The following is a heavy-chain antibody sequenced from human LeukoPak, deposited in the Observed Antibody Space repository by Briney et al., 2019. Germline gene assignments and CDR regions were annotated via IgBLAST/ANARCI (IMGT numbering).Heavy chain of an antibody. D-gene: IGHD6-6*01. J-gene: IGHJ4*02. Sequence: AASVKVSCMASGYSFTKFGISWVRQAPGQGREWMGWISAYNGNTNYAQKLQGRVTMTTDTSTSTAYMDLRSLRSDDPAGYYCARKSPYSSNSLGFVYWGEGALVTVSS. CDR3: ARKSPYSSNSLGFVY. CDR1: GYSFTKFG. V-gene: IGHV1-18*01. CDR2: ISAYNGNT.